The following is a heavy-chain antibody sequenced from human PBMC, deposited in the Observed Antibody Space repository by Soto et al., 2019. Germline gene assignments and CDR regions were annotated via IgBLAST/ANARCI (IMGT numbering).Heavy chain of an antibody. V-gene: IGHV3-33*01. D-gene: IGHD1-20*01. J-gene: IGHJ6*02. CDR3: ARDLNNWNPGGDYYYYYGMDV. CDR2: IWYDGSNK. Sequence: PGGSLRLSCAASGFTFSSYGMHWVRQAPGKGLEWVAVIWYDGSNKYYADSVKGRFTISRDNSKNTLYLQMNSLRAEDTAVYYCARDLNNWNPGGDYYYYYGMDVWGQGTTVTV. CDR1: GFTFSSYG.